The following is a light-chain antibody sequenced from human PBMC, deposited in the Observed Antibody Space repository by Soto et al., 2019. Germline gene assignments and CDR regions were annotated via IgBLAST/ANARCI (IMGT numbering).Light chain of an antibody. Sequence: DIQMTQSPSSLSASVGDRVTITCRASQSISRYLNWYQQKPGKAPNLLIYVASSLQSEVPSRFSGSGSGTDFTLTITSLQPEDFATYYCQQSYGTPITFXQGTRMEIK. CDR2: VAS. CDR3: QQSYGTPIT. J-gene: IGKJ5*01. V-gene: IGKV1-39*01. CDR1: QSISRY.